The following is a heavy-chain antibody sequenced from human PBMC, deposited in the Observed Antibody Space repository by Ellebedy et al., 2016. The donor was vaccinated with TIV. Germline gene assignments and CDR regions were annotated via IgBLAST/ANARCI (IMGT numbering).Heavy chain of an antibody. CDR2: INPGGGST. J-gene: IGHJ4*02. D-gene: IGHD5-12*01. Sequence: ASVKVSXKASGYTFTSYFMHWVRQAPGQGLEWMGIINPGGGSTNYAQRFQGRVTMTRDTSTTTVYMELSSLRSEDTAVYYCARDGDIVATMSDYWGQGTLVTVAS. CDR1: GYTFTSYF. V-gene: IGHV1-46*01. CDR3: ARDGDIVATMSDY.